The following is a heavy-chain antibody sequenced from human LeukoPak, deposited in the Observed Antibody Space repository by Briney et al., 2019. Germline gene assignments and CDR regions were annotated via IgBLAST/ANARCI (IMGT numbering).Heavy chain of an antibody. CDR2: IYHSGST. Sequence: SETLSLTCAVAGGSISSGGYGWGRIRQRGGKGREWLGYIYHSGSTYYTPSPKSRVTTSVDRSKNQFSLKLSSVTAADTAVYYCAKDSIRDAFDIWGQGTMVTVSS. V-gene: IGHV4-30-2*01. CDR3: AKDSIRDAFDI. J-gene: IGHJ3*02. D-gene: IGHD2-21*01. CDR1: GGSISSGGYG.